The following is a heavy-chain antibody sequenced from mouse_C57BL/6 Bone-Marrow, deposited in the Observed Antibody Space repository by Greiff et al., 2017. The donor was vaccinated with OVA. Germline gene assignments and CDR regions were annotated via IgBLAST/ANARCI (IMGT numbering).Heavy chain of an antibody. CDR3: ALDDTTVLAPFAY. CDR1: GISITTGNYR. J-gene: IGHJ3*01. CDR2: IYYSGTI. D-gene: IGHD1-1*01. V-gene: IGHV3-5*01. Sequence: EVQLQQSGPGLVKPSQTVFLTCTVTGISITTGNYRWSWIRQFPGNKLEWIGYIYYSGTITSNPSLTSRTTITRDTPKNQFFLEMNSLTAEDTATYYCALDDTTVLAPFAYWGQETLVTVSA.